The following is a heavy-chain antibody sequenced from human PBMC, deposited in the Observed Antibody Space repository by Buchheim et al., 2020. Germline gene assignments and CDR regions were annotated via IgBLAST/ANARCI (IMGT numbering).Heavy chain of an antibody. Sequence: EVHLVESGGGLVQPGGSLRLSCVSSGFTFSGYSLNWVRQAPGRGLEWVSYISAAGFTIYYADSVKGRFTISKDNARNSLYLQMNNLRAEDTALYYCARAPSHAGYSSGWPYYFDYWGQGTL. CDR1: GFTFSGYS. CDR3: ARAPSHAGYSSGWPYYFDY. J-gene: IGHJ4*02. D-gene: IGHD6-19*01. V-gene: IGHV3-48*04. CDR2: ISAAGFTI.